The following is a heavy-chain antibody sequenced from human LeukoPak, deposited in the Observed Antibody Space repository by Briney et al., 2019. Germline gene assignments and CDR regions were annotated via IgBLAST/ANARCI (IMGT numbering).Heavy chain of an antibody. CDR3: AREFWSDSRNMDV. J-gene: IGHJ6*03. CDR2: IFYSGST. V-gene: IGHV4-31*03. D-gene: IGHD6-13*01. Sequence: PSETLSLTCTVSGGSISSGGHYWSWIRQHPGNGLEWIGYIFYSGSTFYNPSLKSRVTISVDTSKNQFSLKLSSVTAADTAVYYCAREFWSDSRNMDVWGKGTTVTVSS. CDR1: GGSISSGGHY.